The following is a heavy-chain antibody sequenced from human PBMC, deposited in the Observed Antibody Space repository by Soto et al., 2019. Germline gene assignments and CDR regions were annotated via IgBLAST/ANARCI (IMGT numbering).Heavy chain of an antibody. Sequence: EVQLVESRGGLVKPGGSLRLSCAASGFTFSSYSMNWVRQAPGKGLEWVSSISSSSSYIYYADSVKGRFTISRDNAKNSLYLQMNSLRAEDTAVYYCARPWGHYYYYYYMDVWGKGTTVTVSS. CDR1: GFTFSSYS. D-gene: IGHD7-27*01. J-gene: IGHJ6*03. CDR3: ARPWGHYYYYYYMDV. CDR2: ISSSSSYI. V-gene: IGHV3-21*01.